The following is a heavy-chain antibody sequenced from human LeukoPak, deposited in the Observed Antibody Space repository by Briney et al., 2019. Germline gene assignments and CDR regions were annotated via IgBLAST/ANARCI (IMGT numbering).Heavy chain of an antibody. J-gene: IGHJ5*02. D-gene: IGHD3-9*01. CDR3: ARSGIGYFDWYPDWFDP. CDR1: GYTFTGYY. Sequence: ASVKVSCKASGYTFTGYYMHWVRQVPGQGLEWMGWISAYSGATNYAQKLQGSVTMTTDTSTSTAYMELRSLRSDDTAVYYCARSGIGYFDWYPDWFDPWGQGTLVTVSS. V-gene: IGHV1-18*04. CDR2: ISAYSGAT.